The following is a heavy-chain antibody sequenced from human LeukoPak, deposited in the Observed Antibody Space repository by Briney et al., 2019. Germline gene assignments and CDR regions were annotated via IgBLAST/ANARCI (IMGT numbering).Heavy chain of an antibody. CDR3: ARGAPGGNDYGDY. J-gene: IGHJ4*02. V-gene: IGHV4-59*01. CDR2: IFHSGST. CDR1: GASISSYY. Sequence: SETLSLTCTVSGASISSYYWSWIRQPPGKGLEWIGYIFHSGSTNYNPSLKSRVTISVDTSKNQLSLKLSAVAAADTAVYYCARGAPGGNDYGDYWGQGTLVTVSS.